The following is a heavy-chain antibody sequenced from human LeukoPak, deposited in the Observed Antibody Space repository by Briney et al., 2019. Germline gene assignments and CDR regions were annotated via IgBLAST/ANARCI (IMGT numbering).Heavy chain of an antibody. J-gene: IGHJ4*02. CDR1: GGSISSRPYY. V-gene: IGHV4-39*07. CDR3: ARSGSGYLRYYFDY. D-gene: IGHD5-12*01. CDR2: ISYSGTT. Sequence: SETLSLTCTVSGGSISSRPYYWGWVRQSPGKGLEWIGTISYSGTTYYNPSLKSRVTISLDTSKNQFSLKLSSVTAADTAVYYCARSGSGYLRYYFDYWGQGTLVTVSS.